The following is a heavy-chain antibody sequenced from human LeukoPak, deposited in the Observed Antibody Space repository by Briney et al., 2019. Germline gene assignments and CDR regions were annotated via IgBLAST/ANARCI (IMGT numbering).Heavy chain of an antibody. V-gene: IGHV4-61*08. Sequence: SETLSLTCTVSGGSISSGDYYWSWIRQPPGKGLEWIGYIYYSGSTTYNPSLKSRVTISVDTSKNQFSLKLNSVTAADTAVYYCAREGIAEQLVRGWFDPWGQGTLVTVSS. CDR2: IYYSGST. CDR1: GGSISSGDYY. D-gene: IGHD6-6*01. CDR3: AREGIAEQLVRGWFDP. J-gene: IGHJ5*02.